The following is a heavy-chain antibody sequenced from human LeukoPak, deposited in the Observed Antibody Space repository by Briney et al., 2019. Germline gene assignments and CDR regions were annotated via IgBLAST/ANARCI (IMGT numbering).Heavy chain of an antibody. D-gene: IGHD2-2*01. CDR3: ASPYCSSTSCYGGPFDY. CDR2: IIPIFGTA. Sequence: GSSVKVSCKASGGTFSSYAISWVRQAPGQGLGWMGGIIPIFGTANYAQKFQGRVTITADESTSTAYMELSSLRSEDTAVYYCASPYCSSTSCYGGPFDYWGQGTLVTVSS. CDR1: GGTFSSYA. J-gene: IGHJ4*02. V-gene: IGHV1-69*01.